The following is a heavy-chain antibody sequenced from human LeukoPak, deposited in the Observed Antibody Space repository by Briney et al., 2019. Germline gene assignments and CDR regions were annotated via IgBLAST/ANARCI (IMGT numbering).Heavy chain of an antibody. Sequence: EASVKVSCKASGYTFTGYYMHWVRQAPGQGLEWMGWINPNSGGTNYSQKFQGRVTMTRDTSISTAYMELSGLRSDDTAVYYCARDRAEYSYYDILTGGVFGRYYGMDVWGQGTTVTVSS. D-gene: IGHD3-9*01. J-gene: IGHJ6*02. CDR1: GYTFTGYY. CDR3: ARDRAEYSYYDILTGGVFGRYYGMDV. V-gene: IGHV1-2*02. CDR2: INPNSGGT.